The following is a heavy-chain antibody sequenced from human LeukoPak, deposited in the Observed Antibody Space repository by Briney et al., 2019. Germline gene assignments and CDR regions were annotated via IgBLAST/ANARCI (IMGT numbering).Heavy chain of an antibody. J-gene: IGHJ4*02. V-gene: IGHV1-18*04. CDR2: VSAYNGCT. CDR3: GRALSGGYYDSSGYYFFDY. Sequence: GASVKVSCKASGYTFTGYYMHWVRQAPGQGLEWMGWVSAYNGCTNYAQKFQGRVTMTTDTSTSTAYMELRSLRSDDTAVYYCGRALSGGYYDSSGYYFFDYWGQGTLVTVSS. CDR1: GYTFTGYY. D-gene: IGHD3-22*01.